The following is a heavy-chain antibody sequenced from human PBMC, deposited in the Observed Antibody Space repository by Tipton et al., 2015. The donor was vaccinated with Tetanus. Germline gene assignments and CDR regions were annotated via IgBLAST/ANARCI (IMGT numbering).Heavy chain of an antibody. CDR3: ARDRDRSGYNNNDY. D-gene: IGHD3-22*01. Sequence: SLRLSCAASGFTFRSYWMHWVRQAPGKGLVWVSRIKSDGSTTSYADSVKGRFTISRDNAKNTLYLQMNSLRAEDTAVYYCARDRDRSGYNNNDYWGQGTLVTVSS. CDR2: IKSDGSTT. V-gene: IGHV3-74*01. J-gene: IGHJ4*02. CDR1: GFTFRSYW.